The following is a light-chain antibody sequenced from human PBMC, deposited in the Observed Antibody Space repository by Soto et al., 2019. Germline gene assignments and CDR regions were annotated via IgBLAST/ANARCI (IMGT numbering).Light chain of an antibody. CDR2: ASS. Sequence: DIPMTQSPSSLSASVGDRVTITCRASQSISSYLNWYQQKPGKAPKLLIYASSSLQSWVPSRFSGSGSGTDFTLTISSLQPEDFATYYCQQSYSTLLTFGQGTNVEIK. J-gene: IGKJ1*01. CDR3: QQSYSTLLT. V-gene: IGKV1-39*01. CDR1: QSISSY.